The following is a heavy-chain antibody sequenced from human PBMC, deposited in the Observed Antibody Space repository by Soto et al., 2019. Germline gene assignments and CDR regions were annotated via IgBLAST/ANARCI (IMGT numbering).Heavy chain of an antibody. V-gene: IGHV1-46*03. J-gene: IGHJ4*02. CDR3: SRTIARSLDGLFDY. CDR1: GYTFTTYF. D-gene: IGHD3-10*01. Sequence: ASVKVSCKTSGYTFTTYFIHWVRQAPGQGLEWVGIINPNDRSTSYAQKFQGRVTMTRDTSTSTVFMEMSSLRSEDTAVYYCSRTIARSLDGLFDYWGQGTLVTVSS. CDR2: INPNDRST.